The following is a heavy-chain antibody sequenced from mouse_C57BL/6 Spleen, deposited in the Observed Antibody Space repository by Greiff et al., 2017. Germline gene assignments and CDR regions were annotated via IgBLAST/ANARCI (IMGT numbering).Heavy chain of an antibody. CDR3: ARGTGLRRDYYAMDY. CDR1: GYSFTDYN. Sequence: VQLQQSGPELVKPGASVKISCKASGYSFTDYNMNWVKQSNGKSLEWIGVINTNYGTTSYNQTFTGKATLTVDQSYSTAYMQLNSLTSEDSAVYYCARGTGLRRDYYAMDYWGQGTSGTVSS. D-gene: IGHD2-4*01. J-gene: IGHJ4*01. V-gene: IGHV1-39*01. CDR2: INTNYGTT.